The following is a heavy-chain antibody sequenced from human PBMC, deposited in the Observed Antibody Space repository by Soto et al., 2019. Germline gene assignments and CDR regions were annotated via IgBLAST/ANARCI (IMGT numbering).Heavy chain of an antibody. CDR1: GGSISGYY. CDR3: ARDLGGFCGTACYPRGV. D-gene: IGHD2-21*02. CDR2: MYNTGST. Sequence: SETLSLTCTVSGGSISGYYWSWIRQPPGKGLEWIGYMYNTGSTVYNPSFKSRVTISVDTSKNQFSLKLNSVTAADTAVYYCARDLGGFCGTACYPRGVGGKGTRAPVS. V-gene: IGHV4-59*01. J-gene: IGHJ6*03.